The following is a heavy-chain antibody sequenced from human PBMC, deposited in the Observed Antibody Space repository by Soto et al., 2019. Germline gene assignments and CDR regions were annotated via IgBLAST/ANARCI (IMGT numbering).Heavy chain of an antibody. J-gene: IGHJ4*02. Sequence: SETLSLTCAVYGGSFSGYYWSWIRQPPGKGLEWIGEINHSGSTNYNPSLKSRVTISVDTSKNQFSLKLSSVAAADTAVYYCARGRLIAVAGIFDYWGQGTLVTVSS. CDR2: INHSGST. CDR1: GGSFSGYY. CDR3: ARGRLIAVAGIFDY. D-gene: IGHD6-19*01. V-gene: IGHV4-34*01.